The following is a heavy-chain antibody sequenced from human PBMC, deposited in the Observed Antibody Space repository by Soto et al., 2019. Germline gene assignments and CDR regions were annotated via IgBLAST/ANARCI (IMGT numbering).Heavy chain of an antibody. J-gene: IGHJ6*02. CDR1: GYSFPNYW. Sequence: GESLKISCKASGYSFPNYWIAWVRQMPGKGLEWMGIIYPDDSDTRYSPSFQGQVTISADKSISTAYLQWSSPKASDTAMYYCARTESGYRYGFADVWGQGTTVTVSS. CDR2: IYPDDSDT. D-gene: IGHD5-18*01. V-gene: IGHV5-51*01. CDR3: ARTESGYRYGFADV.